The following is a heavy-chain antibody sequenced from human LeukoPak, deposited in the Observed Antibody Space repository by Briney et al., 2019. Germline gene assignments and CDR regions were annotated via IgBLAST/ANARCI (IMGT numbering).Heavy chain of an antibody. Sequence: PSEALSLTCAVSGGSISSSNWWSWVRQPPGKGLEWIGEIYHSGSTNYNPSLKSRVTISVDKSKNQFSLKLSSVTAADTAVYYCARAREGAMVTFDYWGQGTLVTVSS. CDR1: GGSISSSNW. V-gene: IGHV4-4*02. J-gene: IGHJ4*02. CDR2: IYHSGST. D-gene: IGHD5-18*01. CDR3: ARAREGAMVTFDY.